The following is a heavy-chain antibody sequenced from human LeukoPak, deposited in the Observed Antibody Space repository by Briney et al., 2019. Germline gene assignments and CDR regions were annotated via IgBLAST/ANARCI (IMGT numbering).Heavy chain of an antibody. CDR2: INPSGGST. V-gene: IGHV1-46*01. CDR1: GYTFTSYY. Sequence: ASVKVSCKASGYTFTSYYMHWVRQAPGQGLEWMGIINPSGGSTSYAQKFQGRVTMTRDTSISTAYMELSRLRSDDTAVYYCATGVRFLEWLFRPAYYYYGMDVWGQGTSVTVSS. D-gene: IGHD3-3*01. J-gene: IGHJ6*02. CDR3: ATGVRFLEWLFRPAYYYYGMDV.